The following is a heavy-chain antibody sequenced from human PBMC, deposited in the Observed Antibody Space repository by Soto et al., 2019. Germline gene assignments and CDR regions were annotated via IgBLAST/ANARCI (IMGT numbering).Heavy chain of an antibody. J-gene: IGHJ4*02. CDR3: VSVRYGSGSYYNVPIFDY. CDR2: ISNDGSNK. CDR1: GFSFSTYG. V-gene: IGHV3-30*03. D-gene: IGHD3-10*01. Sequence: WGSLRLSCAASGFSFSTYGMHWVRQAPGKGLEWVAFISNDGSNKYYADSVKGRITISRDNAKNTLYLQMNSLRAEDTAVYYCVSVRYGSGSYYNVPIFDYWGQGTLVTVSS.